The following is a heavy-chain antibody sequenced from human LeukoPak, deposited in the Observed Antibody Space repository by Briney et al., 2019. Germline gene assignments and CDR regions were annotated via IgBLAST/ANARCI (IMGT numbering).Heavy chain of an antibody. CDR1: GGSISTYY. D-gene: IGHD1-26*01. V-gene: IGHV4-59*01. Sequence: SETLSLTCTVSGGSISTYYWSWIRQPPGKGLEWIGYIYYSGSTNYNPSLKSRVTISVDMSKNQFSLKLSSVTAADTAVYYCARESVYSGRYYAFDIWGQGTRVTVSS. J-gene: IGHJ3*02. CDR2: IYYSGST. CDR3: ARESVYSGRYYAFDI.